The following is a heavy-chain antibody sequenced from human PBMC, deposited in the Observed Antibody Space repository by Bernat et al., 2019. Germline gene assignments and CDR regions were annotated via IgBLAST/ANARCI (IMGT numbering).Heavy chain of an antibody. CDR1: GFTFSSYG. D-gene: IGHD3-22*01. V-gene: IGHV3-30*18. CDR2: ISYDGSNK. CDR3: AKDRYYDSSGPADY. J-gene: IGHJ4*02. Sequence: QVQLVESGGGVVQPGRSLRLSCAASGFTFSSYGMHWVRQAPGKGLEWVAVISYDGSNKYYADSVKGRFTISRDNSKNTLYRQMNSLRAEDTAVYYCAKDRYYDSSGPADYWGQGTLVTVSS.